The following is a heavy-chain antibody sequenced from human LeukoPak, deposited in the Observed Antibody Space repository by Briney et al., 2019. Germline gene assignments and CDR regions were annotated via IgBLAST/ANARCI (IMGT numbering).Heavy chain of an antibody. CDR2: INPNSGRT. CDR3: ARGRSGLAAARTYDY. CDR1: GYTFTSSD. D-gene: IGHD6-13*01. Sequence: ASVTLSLKASGYTFTSSDINWVRQAAGQGLEWMGWINPNSGRTGYAQKFQGRVTMTANTSISTAYMELSSLRFDDTAVYYCARGRSGLAAARTYDYWGQRTLSTVSS. J-gene: IGHJ4*02. V-gene: IGHV1-8*01.